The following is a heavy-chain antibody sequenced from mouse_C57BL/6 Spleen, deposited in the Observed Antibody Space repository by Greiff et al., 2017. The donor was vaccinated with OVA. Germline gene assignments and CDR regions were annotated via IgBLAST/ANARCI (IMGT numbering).Heavy chain of an antibody. V-gene: IGHV4-1*01. J-gene: IGHJ3*01. CDR3: ASSGYDYDDGAWFAY. CDR1: AIDFSRYW. D-gene: IGHD2-4*01. CDR2: INPDSSTI. Sequence: SAPAIDFSRYWMSWVRRAPGKGLEWIGEINPDSSTINYAPSLKDKFIISRDNAKNTLYLQMSKVRSEDTALYYCASSGYDYDDGAWFAYWGQGTLVTVSA.